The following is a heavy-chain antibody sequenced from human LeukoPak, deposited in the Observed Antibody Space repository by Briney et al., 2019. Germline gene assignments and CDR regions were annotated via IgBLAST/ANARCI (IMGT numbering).Heavy chain of an antibody. CDR3: ASGVVATISGY. CDR1: GYTFTSYY. J-gene: IGHJ4*02. Sequence: ASVKVSCKASGYTFTSYYMHWVRQAPGQGLEWMGIINLSGGSTTYAQKFQGRVTMTRDTSTSTVYMELSSLRSEDTAVYYCASGVVATISGYWGQGTLVTVSS. D-gene: IGHD5-12*01. V-gene: IGHV1-46*01. CDR2: INLSGGST.